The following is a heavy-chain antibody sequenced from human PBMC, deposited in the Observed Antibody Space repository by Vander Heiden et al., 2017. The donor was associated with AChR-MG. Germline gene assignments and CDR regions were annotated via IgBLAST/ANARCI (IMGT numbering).Heavy chain of an antibody. Sequence: EVQLLESAGGLVQPGGSLRLSCAASGFNFRSFAITWVRQAPGKGLEWVSASSATGDNTYYADSVKGRFTISRDKSKNLLFLQMNSLRAEDTAVYYCAKVGHYDDFWRGHIFDYWGQGTLVSVSS. CDR2: SSATGDNT. D-gene: IGHD3-3*01. CDR3: AKVGHYDDFWRGHIFDY. J-gene: IGHJ4*02. V-gene: IGHV3-23*01. CDR1: GFNFRSFA.